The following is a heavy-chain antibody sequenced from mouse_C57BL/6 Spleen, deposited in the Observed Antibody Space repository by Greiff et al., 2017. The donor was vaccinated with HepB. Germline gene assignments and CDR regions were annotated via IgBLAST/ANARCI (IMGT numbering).Heavy chain of an antibody. D-gene: IGHD1-1*01. J-gene: IGHJ3*01. V-gene: IGHV2-3*01. CDR2: IWGDGST. CDR3: AKFGNYYGRSSAWFAY. CDR1: GFSLTSYG. Sequence: VKLMESGPGLVAPSQSLSITCTVSGFSLTSYGVSWVRQPPGKGLEWLGVIWGDGSTNYHSALISRMSISKDNSKSQVFLKLNSLQTDDTATYYCAKFGNYYGRSSAWFAYWGQGTLVTVSA.